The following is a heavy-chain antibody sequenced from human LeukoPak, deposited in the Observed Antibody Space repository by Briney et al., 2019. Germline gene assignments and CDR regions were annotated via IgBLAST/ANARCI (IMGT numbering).Heavy chain of an antibody. CDR2: IRSKAYGGTT. D-gene: IGHD2-15*01. Sequence: PGGPLRLSCTASGFTFGDYAMSWFRQAPGKGLEWVGFIRSKAYGGTTEYAASVKGRFTISRDDSKSIAYLQMNSLKTEDTAVYYCTRDGLGYCSGGSCANYGMDVWGQGTTVTVSS. V-gene: IGHV3-49*03. CDR3: TRDGLGYCSGGSCANYGMDV. CDR1: GFTFGDYA. J-gene: IGHJ6*02.